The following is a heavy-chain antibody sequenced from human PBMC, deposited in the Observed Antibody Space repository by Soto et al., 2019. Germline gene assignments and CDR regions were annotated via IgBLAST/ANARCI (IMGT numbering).Heavy chain of an antibody. V-gene: IGHV1-46*01. J-gene: IGHJ6*02. D-gene: IGHD5-18*01. CDR2: IKPSGGSR. CDR3: ARLGGYLYGMGV. CDR1: GFSFTSYY. Sequence: QVQLVQTGAEVKKPGASVKVSCRASGFSFTSYYMHWVRQAPGQGLEWMGIIKPSGGSRTYAQKFQGRVSMTRDTSTSTVYMELSSLRSEDTAVYYCARLGGYLYGMGVWGLGTTVTVSS.